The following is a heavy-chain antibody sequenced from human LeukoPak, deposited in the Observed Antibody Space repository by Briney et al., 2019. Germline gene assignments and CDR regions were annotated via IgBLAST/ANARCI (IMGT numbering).Heavy chain of an antibody. J-gene: IGHJ4*02. V-gene: IGHV4-59*11. Sequence: SETLSLTCSVAGGSMSNHRWGWDRHPPRKGLEWIGNIYFSGNTNYNPSLKRRATISLDKSKNQFSLKLTSLTVTDTAVFSVARVFYDSVGYGLVYWGEGSLVTVSS. CDR1: GGSMSNHR. CDR3: ARVFYDSVGYGLVY. D-gene: IGHD3-22*01. CDR2: IYFSGNT.